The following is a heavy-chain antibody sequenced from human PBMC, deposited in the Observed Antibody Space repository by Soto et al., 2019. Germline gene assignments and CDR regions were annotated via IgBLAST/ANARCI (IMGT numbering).Heavy chain of an antibody. J-gene: IGHJ5*02. Sequence: EVQLVESGGGLVQPGGSLDLSCATSGFDFSGSAMHWVRQASGRGLEWLGRIRTKPNSYATIYAASVKDRITISRDDSKKMVYLHMSGLKTDDTAVYYCARPISSGWFDPWGQGTLVSVTS. CDR1: GFDFSGSA. V-gene: IGHV3-73*01. CDR2: IRTKPNSYAT. D-gene: IGHD6-19*01. CDR3: ARPISSGWFDP.